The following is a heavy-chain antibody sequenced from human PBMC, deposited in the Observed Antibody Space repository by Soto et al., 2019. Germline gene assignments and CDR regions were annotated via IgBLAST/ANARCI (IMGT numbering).Heavy chain of an antibody. CDR1: GGCISSYY. CDR2: IYYSGST. D-gene: IGHD6-13*01. J-gene: IGHJ5*02. Sequence: SETLSLTCTVSGGCISSYYWSWIRQPPGKGLEWIGYIYYSGSTNYNPSLKSRVTISVDTSKNQFSLKLSSVTAADTAVYYCASIAAAAPDNWFDPWGQGTLVTVS. V-gene: IGHV4-59*01. CDR3: ASIAAAAPDNWFDP.